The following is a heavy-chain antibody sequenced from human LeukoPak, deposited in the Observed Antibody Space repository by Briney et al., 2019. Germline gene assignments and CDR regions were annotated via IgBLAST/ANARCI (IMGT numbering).Heavy chain of an antibody. Sequence: KPSETLSLTCTVSGGSISSSYYYWGWIRQPPGKGLEWIGTIYYSGTTYYNPSLESRVTISVDTSKNQFSLKLTSVTAADTAVYYCARHGSKSTSPHLRDAYWGQGTLVTVSS. CDR3: ARHGSKSTSPHLRDAY. D-gene: IGHD1-26*01. V-gene: IGHV4-39*01. CDR1: GGSISSSYYY. CDR2: IYYSGTT. J-gene: IGHJ4*02.